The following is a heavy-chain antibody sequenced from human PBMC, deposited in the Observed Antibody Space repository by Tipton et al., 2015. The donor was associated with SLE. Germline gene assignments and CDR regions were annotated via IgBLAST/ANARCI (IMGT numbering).Heavy chain of an antibody. CDR1: GGSISNYY. CDR2: IYYSGSG. J-gene: IGHJ6*03. V-gene: IGHV4-59*01. D-gene: IGHD3-22*01. Sequence: TLSLTCTVSGGSISNYYWSWIRLPPGKGLECIGYIYYSGSGNYNPSLKSRVTMSIDTSKNQFSLRLSSATAADTAVCYCARVGHGFDDSGYNSHYYYYMDVWGKGTTVTVSS. CDR3: ARVGHGFDDSGYNSHYYYYMDV.